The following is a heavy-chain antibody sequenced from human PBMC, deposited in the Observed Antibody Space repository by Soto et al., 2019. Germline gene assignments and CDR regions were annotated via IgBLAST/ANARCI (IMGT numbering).Heavy chain of an antibody. V-gene: IGHV3-23*01. D-gene: IGHD3-22*01. J-gene: IGHJ4*02. CDR3: AKSPGMYYYDSSGYYHYDY. CDR2: ISGSGVST. Sequence: GGSLRLSCAASGFTFSSDAMSWVRQAPGKGLEWVSAISGSGVSTYYADSVKGRLTISRDNSKNTLYLQMNSLRAEDTAVYYCAKSPGMYYYDSSGYYHYDYWGQGTLVTVSS. CDR1: GFTFSSDA.